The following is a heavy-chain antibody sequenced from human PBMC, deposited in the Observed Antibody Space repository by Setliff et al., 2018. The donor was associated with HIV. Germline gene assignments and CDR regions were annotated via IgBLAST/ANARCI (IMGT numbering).Heavy chain of an antibody. CDR1: GFSISRSYY. Sequence: SETLSLTCAVSGFSISRSYYWAWIRQPPGKGLEWIASVYHSGSTYYNPSLKSRVAISVDTSKNQFSLRVSSVTATDTAVYFCAGGGGVAVTTTGGTASFDYWGQGTLVTVSS. V-gene: IGHV4-38-2*01. J-gene: IGHJ4*02. CDR3: AGGGGVAVTTTGGTASFDY. D-gene: IGHD2-15*01. CDR2: VYHSGST.